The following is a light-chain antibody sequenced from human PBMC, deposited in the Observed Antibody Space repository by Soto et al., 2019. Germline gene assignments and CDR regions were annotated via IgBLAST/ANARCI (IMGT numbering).Light chain of an antibody. CDR2: GAS. CDR3: QQYNSGPPIT. V-gene: IGKV3-15*01. CDR1: QSVSSN. J-gene: IGKJ5*01. Sequence: ELVITQSPATLSLSPGERATLSCSASQSVSSNLAWYQQRPGQAPRLVIYGASTRATGIPDRFSGGGSGTEFTLTISSLQSEDFAVYYCQQYNSGPPITVGQGTRLEIK.